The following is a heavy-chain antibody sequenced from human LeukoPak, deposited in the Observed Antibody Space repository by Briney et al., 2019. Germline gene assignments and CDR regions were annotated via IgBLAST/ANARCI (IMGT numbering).Heavy chain of an antibody. J-gene: IGHJ4*02. CDR2: IYYSGST. V-gene: IGHV4-59*12. Sequence: PSETLSLTCTVSGGSISSYYWSWIRQPPGKGLEWIGYIYYSGSTYYNPSLKSRVTISVDTSKNQFSLKLSSVTAADTAVYYCAREASSYYDFWSGYYSPDYWGQGTLVTVSS. CDR3: AREASSYYDFWSGYYSPDY. CDR1: GGSISSYY. D-gene: IGHD3-3*01.